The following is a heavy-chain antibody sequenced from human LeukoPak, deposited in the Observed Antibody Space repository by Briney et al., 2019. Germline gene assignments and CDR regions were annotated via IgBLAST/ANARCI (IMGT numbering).Heavy chain of an antibody. CDR1: GFTVSSNY. D-gene: IGHD5-18*01. CDR3: ARVGPTDTAMVYFDY. J-gene: IGHJ4*02. CDR2: IYSGGST. Sequence: GGSLRLSCAASGFTVSSNYMSWVRQAPGKGLEWVSVIYSGGSTYYADSVKGRFTISRDNSKNTLYLQMNSLRAEDTAVYYCARVGPTDTAMVYFDYWGQGTLVTVSS. V-gene: IGHV3-53*01.